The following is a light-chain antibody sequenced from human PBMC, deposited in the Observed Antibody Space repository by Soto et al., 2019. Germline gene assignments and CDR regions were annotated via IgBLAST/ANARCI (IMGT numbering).Light chain of an antibody. V-gene: IGKV1D-8*01. CDR1: WGISSY. Sequence: VIWMTQSPCLLCASIGDRVTISGRMSWGISSYLAWYQPKPGKAPGLLIYAASILQSGVPSRFSGSGSGTDFTLTISCLQSEDFATYYCQQYYSSPLTFGQGTRLEIK. CDR3: QQYYSSPLT. CDR2: AAS. J-gene: IGKJ5*01.